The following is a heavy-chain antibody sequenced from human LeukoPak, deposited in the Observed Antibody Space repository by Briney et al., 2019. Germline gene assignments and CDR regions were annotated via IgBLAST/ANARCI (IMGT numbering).Heavy chain of an antibody. V-gene: IGHV3-23*01. CDR2: IGAGGTFT. J-gene: IGHJ5*02. Sequence: PGGSLRLSCTASGFTFSSYAMNWVRQAPGKGLEWVSGIGAGGTFTYYADSVKGRFTIFRDNSRNTLYLQMNSLRAEDTAVYYCAKDLITIFNWFDPWGQGTLVTVSS. CDR3: AKDLITIFNWFDP. D-gene: IGHD3-3*01. CDR1: GFTFSSYA.